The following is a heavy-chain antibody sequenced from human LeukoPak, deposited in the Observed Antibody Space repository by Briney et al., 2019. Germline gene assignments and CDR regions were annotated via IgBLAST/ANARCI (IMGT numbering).Heavy chain of an antibody. V-gene: IGHV3-30*03. Sequence: GGSLRLSCAASGFTFSNYGMHWVRQAPGKGPEWVAVISYDGTLQFYAGSVKGRFTISRDNSKNTLYLQMNSLRAEDTAMYFCARGGVNPVDHWGQGTLVTVSS. CDR3: ARGGVNPVDH. J-gene: IGHJ4*02. CDR1: GFTFSNYG. D-gene: IGHD1-14*01. CDR2: ISYDGTLQ.